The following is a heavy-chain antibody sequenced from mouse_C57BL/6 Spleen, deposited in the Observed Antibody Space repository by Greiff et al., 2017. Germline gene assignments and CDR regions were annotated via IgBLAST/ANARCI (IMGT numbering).Heavy chain of an antibody. Sequence: DVKLQESGPGLAKPSQTLSLTCSVTGYSITSDYWNWIRKFPGNKLEYMGYISYSGSTYYNPSLKSRISITRDTSKNQYYLQLNSVTTEDTATYYCARYHYYGSSGNYFDYWGQGTTLTVSS. CDR2: ISYSGST. CDR1: GYSITSDY. V-gene: IGHV3-8*01. J-gene: IGHJ2*01. CDR3: ARYHYYGSSGNYFDY. D-gene: IGHD1-1*01.